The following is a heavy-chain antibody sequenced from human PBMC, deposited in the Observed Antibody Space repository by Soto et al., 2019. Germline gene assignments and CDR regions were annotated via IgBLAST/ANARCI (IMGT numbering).Heavy chain of an antibody. CDR3: ARAATTFGVVTKIDF. D-gene: IGHD3-3*01. CDR1: GYSFTDYG. Sequence: QVNLVQSGPEVKKPGASVRVSCRASGYSFTDYGVSWVRQAPGQGLEWMGWISAYSGNTHYAQKFQDRVTMTADASTTTAYMELRSLTSDDTAVYYCARAATTFGVVTKIDFWGLGALVTVSS. CDR2: ISAYSGNT. V-gene: IGHV1-18*04. J-gene: IGHJ4*02.